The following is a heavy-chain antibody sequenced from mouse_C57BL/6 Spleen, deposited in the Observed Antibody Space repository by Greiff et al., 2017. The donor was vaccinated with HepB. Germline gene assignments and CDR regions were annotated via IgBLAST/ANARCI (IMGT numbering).Heavy chain of an antibody. Sequence: EVKLVESGGGLVKPGGSLKLSCAASGFTFSSYAMSWVRQTPEKRLEWVATISDGGSYTYYPDNVKGRFTISRDNAKNNLYLQMSHLKSEDTAMYYCARGGGYDVGAMDYWGQGTSVTVSS. D-gene: IGHD2-2*01. CDR2: ISDGGSYT. CDR1: GFTFSSYA. CDR3: ARGGGYDVGAMDY. J-gene: IGHJ4*01. V-gene: IGHV5-4*03.